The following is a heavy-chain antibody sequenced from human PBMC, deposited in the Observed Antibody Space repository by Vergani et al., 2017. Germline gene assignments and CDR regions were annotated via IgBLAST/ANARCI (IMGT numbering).Heavy chain of an antibody. CDR1: GYTFTSYY. D-gene: IGHD3-16*02. CDR3: ARGVMITFGGVIVRSGLNWFDP. Sequence: QVQLVQSGAEVKKPGASVKVSCKASGYTFTSYYMHWVRQAPGQGLEWMGIINPSGGSTSYAQKFQGRVTMTRDTSTSTVYMELSSLRSEDTAVYYCARGVMITFGGVIVRSGLNWFDPWGQGTLVTVSS. V-gene: IGHV1-46*01. J-gene: IGHJ5*02. CDR2: INPSGGST.